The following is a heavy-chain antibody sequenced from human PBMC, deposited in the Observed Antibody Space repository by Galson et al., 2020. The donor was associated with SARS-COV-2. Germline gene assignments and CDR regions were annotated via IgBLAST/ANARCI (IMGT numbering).Heavy chain of an antibody. D-gene: IGHD3-22*01. CDR1: GGSISSGGYY. CDR3: ARARIVVVITSDAFDI. J-gene: IGHJ3*02. Sequence: SQTLSLTCTVSGGSISSGGYYWSWIRQHPGKGLEWIGYIYYSGSTYYNPSLKSRVTISVDTSKNQFSLKLSSVTAADTAVYYCARARIVVVITSDAFDIWGQGTMVTVSS. V-gene: IGHV4-31*02. CDR2: IYYSGST.